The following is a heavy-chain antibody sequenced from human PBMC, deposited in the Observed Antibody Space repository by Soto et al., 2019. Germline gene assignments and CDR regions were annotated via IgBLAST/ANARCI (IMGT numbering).Heavy chain of an antibody. Sequence: EVQLVESGGGLVQPGGSLRLSCAASGFTFSIYWMHWVRQAPGKGQVWVSRIDNAGSSARYADSVKGRFTISRDNAKNTVYLQMNSLRAEDTAVYYCTRVGGSVSGMDVWGQGTTVTVSS. CDR1: GFTFSIYW. J-gene: IGHJ6*02. CDR2: IDNAGSSA. D-gene: IGHD1-26*01. CDR3: TRVGGSVSGMDV. V-gene: IGHV3-74*01.